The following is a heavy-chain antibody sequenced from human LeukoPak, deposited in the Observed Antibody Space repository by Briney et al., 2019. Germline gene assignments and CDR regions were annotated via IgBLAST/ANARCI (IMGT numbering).Heavy chain of an antibody. CDR2: IYSGGST. V-gene: IGHV3-66*02. CDR1: GFTVSSNY. CDR3: ARERAITMIVGGAFDI. D-gene: IGHD3-22*01. Sequence: GGSLRLSCAASGFTVSSNYMSWVRQAPGKGLEWVSVIYSGGSTYYADSVKGRFTISRDNSKNTLYLQMNSLRAEDTAVYYCARERAITMIVGGAFDIWGQGTMVTVSS. J-gene: IGHJ3*02.